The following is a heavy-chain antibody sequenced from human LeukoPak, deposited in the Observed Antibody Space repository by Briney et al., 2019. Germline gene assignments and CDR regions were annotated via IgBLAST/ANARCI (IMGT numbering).Heavy chain of an antibody. V-gene: IGHV1-69*05. D-gene: IGHD3-22*01. Sequence: ASVKVSCKASGGTFSSYAISWVRQAPGQGLEWMGGIIPIFGTANYAQKFQGRVTITTDESTSTAYMELSSLRSEDTAVYYCARERLGYYDRSGLDYWGQGTLVTVSS. CDR1: GGTFSSYA. J-gene: IGHJ4*02. CDR2: IIPIFGTA. CDR3: ARERLGYYDRSGLDY.